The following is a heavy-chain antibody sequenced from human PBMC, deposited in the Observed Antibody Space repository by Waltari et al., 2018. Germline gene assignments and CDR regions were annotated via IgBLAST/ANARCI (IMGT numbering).Heavy chain of an antibody. J-gene: IGHJ6*02. CDR1: GFTFSSYW. CDR2: IKQDGSEK. V-gene: IGHV3-7*01. D-gene: IGHD5-12*01. Sequence: EVQLVESGGGLVQPGGSLRLSCAASGFTFSSYWMSWVRQAPGKGLEWVANIKQDGSEKYYVDSGKGRVTMSRDNAKNSLYLQMNSLRAEDTAVYYCARDPTRALAYYYYGMDVWGQGTTVTVSS. CDR3: ARDPTRALAYYYYGMDV.